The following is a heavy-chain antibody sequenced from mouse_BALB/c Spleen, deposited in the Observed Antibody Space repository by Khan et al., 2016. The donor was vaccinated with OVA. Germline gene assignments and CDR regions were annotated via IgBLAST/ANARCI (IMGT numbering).Heavy chain of an antibody. D-gene: IGHD2-1*01. Sequence: VQLKQSGTVLARPGASVKMSCKASGYTFTNYWMHWVKQRPGQGLKWIGTIYPGNSDTNYNQKFTGKAKLTAVTSTSTAYMELSSLTNEDSAVYYCARNGFGNYEIWDYWGQGTTLTVSS. V-gene: IGHV1-5*01. CDR3: ARNGFGNYEIWDY. CDR2: IYPGNSDT. CDR1: GYTFTNYW. J-gene: IGHJ2*01.